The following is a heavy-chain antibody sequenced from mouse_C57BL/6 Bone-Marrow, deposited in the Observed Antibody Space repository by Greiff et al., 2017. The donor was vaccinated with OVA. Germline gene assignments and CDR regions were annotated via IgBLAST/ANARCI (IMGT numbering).Heavy chain of an antibody. CDR1: GYSITSGYY. D-gene: IGHD2-5*01. CDR2: ISYDGSN. J-gene: IGHJ3*01. V-gene: IGHV3-6*01. Sequence: DVQLQESGPGLVKPSQSLSLTCSVTGYSITSGYYWNWIRQFPGNKLEWMGYISYDGSNNYNPSLKNRISITRDTSKNQFFLKLNSVTTEDTATYYCARGGGSNYGFAYWGQGTLVTVSA. CDR3: ARGGGSNYGFAY.